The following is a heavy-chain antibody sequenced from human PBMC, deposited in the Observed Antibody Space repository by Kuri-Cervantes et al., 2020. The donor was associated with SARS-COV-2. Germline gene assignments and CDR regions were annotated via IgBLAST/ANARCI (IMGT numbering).Heavy chain of an antibody. CDR1: GFSTSSYW. V-gene: IGHV3-74*01. Sequence: GGSLRLSCEASGFSTSSYWMHWVRQVPGKAPVWVARLNNDGRRTNYADFVRGRFTILRNNSKNTLYLQMNSLKTEDTAVYYCTTGGSWVEYFDYWGQGTLVTVSS. CDR2: LNNDGRRT. J-gene: IGHJ4*02. D-gene: IGHD6-13*01. CDR3: TTGGSWVEYFDY.